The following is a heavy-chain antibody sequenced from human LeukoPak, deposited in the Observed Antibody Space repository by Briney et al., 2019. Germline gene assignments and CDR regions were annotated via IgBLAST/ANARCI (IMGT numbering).Heavy chain of an antibody. J-gene: IGHJ3*02. CDR2: INHSGSS. CDR1: GGSFSGYY. CDR3: ARERWDAFGI. Sequence: SETLSLTCAVDGGSFSGYYWSWIRQPPGKGLEWVGEINHSGSSNYNPSLKSRVTISVDTSKNQFSLKLTSVTAADTAVYYCARERWDAFGIWGQGTMVTVSS. D-gene: IGHD4-23*01. V-gene: IGHV4-34*01.